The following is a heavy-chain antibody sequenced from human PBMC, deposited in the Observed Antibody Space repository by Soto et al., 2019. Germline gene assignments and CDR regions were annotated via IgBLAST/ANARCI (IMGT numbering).Heavy chain of an antibody. CDR3: ARGPGTMAKIDY. CDR2: IYYSGST. CDR1: GGSISSGVYY. D-gene: IGHD3-10*01. V-gene: IGHV4-31*03. Sequence: PSETLSLTCTVSGGSISSGVYYWSWIRQHPGKGLEWIGYIYYSGSTYYNPSLKSRVTISVDTSKNQFSLKLSSVTAADTAVYYCARGPGTMAKIDYWGQGTLVTVSS. J-gene: IGHJ4*02.